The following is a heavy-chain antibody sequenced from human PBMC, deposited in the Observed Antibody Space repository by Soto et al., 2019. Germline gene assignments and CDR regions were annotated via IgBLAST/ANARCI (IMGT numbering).Heavy chain of an antibody. Sequence: QVQLVQSGAEVKKPGSSVKVSCKDSGGTFSTYSMFWVRQAPGQGLEWMGRIIPMLGVRNYAQRFQDRVTNTADKSRATAHTELSSLRSEDTALYYCTIGSWSGAVFEMWGQGTMVTVSS. V-gene: IGHV1-69*02. CDR3: TIGSWSGAVFEM. J-gene: IGHJ3*02. CDR1: GGTFSTYS. D-gene: IGHD6-19*01. CDR2: IIPMLGVR.